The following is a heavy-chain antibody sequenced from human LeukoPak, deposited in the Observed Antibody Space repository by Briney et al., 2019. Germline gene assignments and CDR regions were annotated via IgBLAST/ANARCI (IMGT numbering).Heavy chain of an antibody. V-gene: IGHV3-23*01. Sequence: PGGSLRLSCAASGFTFSHYAMSWVRQAPGRGLEWVSGIFGDRTYYADSVEGRFIISRDNSRDTLYLQMNNLRVDDTALYYCAKDLPLSPVPPRAFDVWGRGTGVSVSS. CDR2: IFGDRT. J-gene: IGHJ3*01. D-gene: IGHD5/OR15-5a*01. CDR3: AKDLPLSPVPPRAFDV. CDR1: GFTFSHYA.